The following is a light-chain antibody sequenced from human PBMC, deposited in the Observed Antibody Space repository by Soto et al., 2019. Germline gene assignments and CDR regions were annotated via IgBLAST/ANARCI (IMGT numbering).Light chain of an antibody. J-gene: IGLJ3*02. Sequence: QSALTQPASVSGSPGHSITISCSGTTNDIGGYNYVSWYQHHPGKVPKVIIYEVRNRPSGVSNRFSGSKSGNTASLTISGLQAEDEADYYCCSYTSSATLVFGGGTKLTVL. CDR3: CSYTSSATLV. V-gene: IGLV2-14*01. CDR2: EVR. CDR1: TNDIGGYNY.